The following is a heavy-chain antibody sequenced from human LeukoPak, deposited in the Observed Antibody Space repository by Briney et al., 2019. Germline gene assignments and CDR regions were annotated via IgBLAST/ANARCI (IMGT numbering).Heavy chain of an antibody. D-gene: IGHD5-12*01. CDR1: GFTFSSHS. CDR3: AKSGYSAYDHRNYDY. CDR2: ISSSGRYI. J-gene: IGHJ4*02. V-gene: IGHV3-21*01. Sequence: GGSLRLSCAASGFTFSSHSMNWVRQAPGKGLEWVSSISSSGRYIYYADSVKGRFTISRDNAKSSLYLQMDSLRAEDTAVYYCAKSGYSAYDHRNYDYWGQGTLVTVSS.